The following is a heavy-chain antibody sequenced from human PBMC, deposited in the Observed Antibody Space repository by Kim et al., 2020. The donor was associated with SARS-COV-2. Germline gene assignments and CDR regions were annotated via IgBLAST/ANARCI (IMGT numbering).Heavy chain of an antibody. CDR1: GGSFSGYY. CDR2: INHSGST. CDR3: ARDRYYGSGSYYGWFDP. V-gene: IGHV4-34*01. D-gene: IGHD3-10*01. J-gene: IGHJ5*02. Sequence: SETLSLTCAVYGGSFSGYYWSWIRQPPGKGLEWIGEINHSGSTNYNPSLKSRVTISVDTSKNQFSLKLSSVTAADTAVYYCARDRYYGSGSYYGWFDPWGQGTLVTVSS.